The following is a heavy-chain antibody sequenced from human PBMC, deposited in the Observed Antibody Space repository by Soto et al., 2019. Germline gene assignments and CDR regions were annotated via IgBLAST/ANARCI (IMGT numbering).Heavy chain of an antibody. CDR3: ARGSKDSYPGSRIFEF. CDR1: GFTFSSYA. V-gene: IGHV3-23*01. J-gene: IGHJ4*02. D-gene: IGHD3-10*01. CDR2: ISDSAIRT. Sequence: GGSLRLSCAASGFTFSSYAMSWVRQAPGKGLEWVSGISDSAIRTYYAGSVKGRFTISRDNSKNTLYLQMSSLRAEDSAVYYCARGSKDSYPGSRIFEFWGRGTQVTVYS.